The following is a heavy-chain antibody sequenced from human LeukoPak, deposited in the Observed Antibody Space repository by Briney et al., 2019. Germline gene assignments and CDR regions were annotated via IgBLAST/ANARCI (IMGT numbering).Heavy chain of an antibody. D-gene: IGHD3-3*01. CDR3: ARDPNVLRFLEWFPGGGMDV. Sequence: GGSLRLSCAASGFTFSSYEMNWVRQAPGKGLEWVSYISSSGSTIYYADSVKGRFTISRDNAKNSLYLQMNSLRAEDTAVYYCARDPNVLRFLEWFPGGGMDVWGQGTTVTVSS. CDR1: GFTFSSYE. CDR2: ISSSGSTI. V-gene: IGHV3-48*03. J-gene: IGHJ6*02.